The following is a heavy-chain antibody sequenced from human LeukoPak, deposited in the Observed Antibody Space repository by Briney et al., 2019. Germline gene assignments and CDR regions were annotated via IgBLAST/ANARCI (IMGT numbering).Heavy chain of an antibody. CDR1: GFTFSSYA. D-gene: IGHD3-3*01. Sequence: SGGSLRLSCAASGFTFSSYAMHWVRQAPGKGLEWVAVISYDGSNKYYADSVKGRFTISRDNSKNTLYLQMNSLRAEDTAVYYWPVLRFLEWLLSYYYYYYMDVWGKGTTVTVSS. CDR3: PVLRFLEWLLSYYYYYYMDV. V-gene: IGHV3-30-3*01. J-gene: IGHJ6*03. CDR2: ISYDGSNK.